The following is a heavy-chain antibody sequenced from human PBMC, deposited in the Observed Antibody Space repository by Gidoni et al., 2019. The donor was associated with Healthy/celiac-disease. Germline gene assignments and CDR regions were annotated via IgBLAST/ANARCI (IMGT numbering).Heavy chain of an antibody. CDR1: GYTCTSYG. CDR3: AREVVVVAAPDSYYYYYMDV. J-gene: IGHJ6*03. CDR2: ISAYNGNT. V-gene: IGHV1-18*01. D-gene: IGHD2-15*01. Sequence: QVQLVQSGAEVKKPGASVKVSCKASGYTCTSYGISWVRQAPGQGLEWMGWISAYNGNTNYAQKLQGRVTMTTDTSTSTAYMELRSLRSDDTAVYYCAREVVVVAAPDSYYYYYMDVWGKGTTVTVSS.